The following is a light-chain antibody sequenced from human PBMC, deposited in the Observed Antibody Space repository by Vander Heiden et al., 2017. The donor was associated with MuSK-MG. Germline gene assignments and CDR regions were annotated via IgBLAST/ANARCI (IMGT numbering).Light chain of an antibody. CDR1: QSVSSY. V-gene: IGKV3-11*01. Sequence: EIVLTQSPATLSLSPGERATISCRASQSVSSYLAWYQQKPGQAPRLLIYDASNRATGIPARFSGSGSGTDFTLTISSLEPEDFAVYYCQQRSNWGGTFGPGTKVDIK. CDR3: QQRSNWGGT. CDR2: DAS. J-gene: IGKJ3*01.